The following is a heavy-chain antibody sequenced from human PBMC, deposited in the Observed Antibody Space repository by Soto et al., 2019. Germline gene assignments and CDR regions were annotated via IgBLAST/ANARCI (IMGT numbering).Heavy chain of an antibody. CDR2: IYYSGST. Sequence: SETLSLTCTVSGGSISSSSYYWGWIRQPPGKGLEWIGSIYYSGSTYYNPSLKSRVTISVDTSKNQFSLKLSSVTAADTAVYYCARERGYSGYDADYWGQGTLVTVSS. V-gene: IGHV4-39*02. CDR1: GGSISSSSYY. J-gene: IGHJ4*02. D-gene: IGHD5-12*01. CDR3: ARERGYSGYDADY.